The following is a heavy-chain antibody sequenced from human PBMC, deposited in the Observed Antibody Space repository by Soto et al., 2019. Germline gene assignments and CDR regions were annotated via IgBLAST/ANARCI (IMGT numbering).Heavy chain of an antibody. V-gene: IGHV3-15*01. Sequence: GGSLRLSCAASGFTFSNAWMSWVRQAPGKGLEWVGRIKSKTDGGTTDYAAPVKGRFTISRDDSKNTLYLRMNSLKTEDTAVYYCTTGLLRFLEWSPPYGMDVWGQGTTVTVSS. CDR3: TTGLLRFLEWSPPYGMDV. D-gene: IGHD3-3*01. J-gene: IGHJ6*02. CDR2: IKSKTDGGTT. CDR1: GFTFSNAW.